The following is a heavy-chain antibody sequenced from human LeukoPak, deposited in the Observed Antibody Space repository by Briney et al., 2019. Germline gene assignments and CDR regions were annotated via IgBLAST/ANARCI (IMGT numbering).Heavy chain of an antibody. CDR3: AKDFIYSSGYYYYGMDV. D-gene: IGHD3-22*01. J-gene: IGHJ6*02. CDR1: GFTFSSYS. V-gene: IGHV3-9*01. CDR2: ISWNSGSI. Sequence: GGSLRLSCAASGFTFSSYSMNWVRQAPGKGLEWVSGISWNSGSIGYADSVKGRFTMSRDNAQNSLYLQMNSLRAEDTALYYCAKDFIYSSGYYYYGMDVWGQGTTVTVSS.